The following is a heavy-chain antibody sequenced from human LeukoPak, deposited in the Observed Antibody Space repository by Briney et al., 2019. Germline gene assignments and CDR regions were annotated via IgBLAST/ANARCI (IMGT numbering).Heavy chain of an antibody. CDR2: IYSGGST. CDR3: ARPRDYGSSGFDY. D-gene: IGHD3-22*01. CDR1: GFTVSSNY. Sequence: PGGSLRLSCAASGFTVSSNYMSWVRQAPGKGLEWVSVIYSGGSTYYADSVKGRFTISRDNSKNTLYLQMNSLRAEDTAVYYCARPRDYGSSGFDYWGQGTLVTVSS. J-gene: IGHJ4*02. V-gene: IGHV3-53*01.